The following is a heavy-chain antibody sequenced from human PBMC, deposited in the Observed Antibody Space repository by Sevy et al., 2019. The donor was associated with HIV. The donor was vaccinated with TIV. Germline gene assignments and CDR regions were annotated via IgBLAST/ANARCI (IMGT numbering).Heavy chain of an antibody. CDR1: GFTFNRYS. CDR2: ISFDATNK. V-gene: IGHV3-30-3*01. CDR3: AFERLSSDVAEYFQN. Sequence: GGSLRLSCAASGFTFNRYSMHWVRQAPGKGLEWVATISFDATNKHYPDSVKGRFTISRDNFQNSLFLQMDSLRPEYTAVYYCAFERLSSDVAEYFQNWGQGTLVTVSS. D-gene: IGHD1-1*01. J-gene: IGHJ1*01.